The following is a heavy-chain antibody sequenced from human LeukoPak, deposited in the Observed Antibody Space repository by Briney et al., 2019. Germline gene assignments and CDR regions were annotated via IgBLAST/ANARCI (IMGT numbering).Heavy chain of an antibody. J-gene: IGHJ4*02. CDR3: ARQTSYYSGSGSYYPGYYFDY. CDR2: IYHSGST. CDR1: GYSINSGYY. D-gene: IGHD3-10*01. V-gene: IGHV4-38-2*01. Sequence: SETLSLTCAVSGYSINSGYYWGWIRQPPGKGLEWIGIIYHSGSTYYNPSLRSRVTISVDTSKNQFSLKLSSVTAADTAVYYCARQTSYYSGSGSYYPGYYFDYWGQGTLVTVSS.